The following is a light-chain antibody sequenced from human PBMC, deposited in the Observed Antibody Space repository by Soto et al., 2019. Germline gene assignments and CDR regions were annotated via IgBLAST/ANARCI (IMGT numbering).Light chain of an antibody. V-gene: IGKV1-5*01. CDR3: QQYNSYPYT. CDR1: RSISDW. CDR2: DGS. Sequence: DIQMTQFPSTLTPSVGDRVTITCRASRSISDWLAWYQQKPGKAPKFLIYDGSSLESGVPSKFSGSGSGTEFTLTISSLQPDDFATYYCQQYNSYPYTFGQGTRLEIK. J-gene: IGKJ5*01.